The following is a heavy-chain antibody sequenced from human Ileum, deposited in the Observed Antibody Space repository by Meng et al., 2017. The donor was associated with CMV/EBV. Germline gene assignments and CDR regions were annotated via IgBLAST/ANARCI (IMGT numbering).Heavy chain of an antibody. V-gene: IGHV3-30*04. CDR2: VSPDGGNS. CDR1: GFTFNIFA. Sequence: GESLKISCAAPGFTFNIFAIHWVRQTPGKGLEWVGFVSPDGGNSFFAGSVRGRFTVSRDNSENTVFLHMNSLRVEDTAIYYCAREAFLDDFDIWGQGTMVTVSS. CDR3: AREAFLDDFDI. J-gene: IGHJ3*02. D-gene: IGHD3-3*02.